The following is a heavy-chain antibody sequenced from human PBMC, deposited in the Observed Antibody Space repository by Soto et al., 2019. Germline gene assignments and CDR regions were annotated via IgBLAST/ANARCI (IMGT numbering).Heavy chain of an antibody. J-gene: IGHJ3*01. Sequence: EEQLLESGGGLVRPGGSLRLSCAASGFTFRSYAMSWVRQAPGKGLEWVSAITASADTTYYADSVKGRFTISRDNSKNTMYVRMKAVRGEDTAVYYCAGGRAVRDCTSTSCLGDLVMGGQGTRGTV. D-gene: IGHD2-2*01. CDR2: ITASADTT. CDR1: GFTFRSYA. CDR3: AGGRAVRDCTSTSCLGDLVM. V-gene: IGHV3-23*01.